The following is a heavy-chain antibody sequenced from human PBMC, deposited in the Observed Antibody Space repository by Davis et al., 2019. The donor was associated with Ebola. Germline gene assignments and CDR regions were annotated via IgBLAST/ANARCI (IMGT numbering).Heavy chain of an antibody. CDR3: ASRNDFWRRLDY. D-gene: IGHD3-3*01. Sequence: SETLSPTCTAPGGSISSYYWSWIRQPPGKGLEWIGYIYYSGSTNYNPSLKSRVTISVDTSKNQFSLKLSSVTAADTAVYYCASRNDFWRRLDYWGQGTLVTVSS. CDR2: IYYSGST. CDR1: GGSISSYY. J-gene: IGHJ4*02. V-gene: IGHV4-59*12.